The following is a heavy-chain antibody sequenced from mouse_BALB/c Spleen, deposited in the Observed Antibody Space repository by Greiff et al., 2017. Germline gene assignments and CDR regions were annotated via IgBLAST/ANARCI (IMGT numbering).Heavy chain of an antibody. J-gene: IGHJ4*01. V-gene: IGHV1-80*01. CDR2: IYPGDGDT. CDR3: ARGPPYYGSSYHYAMDY. D-gene: IGHD1-1*01. Sequence: QVQLKESGAELVRPGSSVKISCKASGYAFSSYWMNWVKQRPGQGLEWIGQIYPGDGDTNYNGKFKGKATLTADKSSSTAYMQLSSLTSEDSAVYFCARGPPYYGSSYHYAMDYWGQGTSVTVSS. CDR1: GYAFSSYW.